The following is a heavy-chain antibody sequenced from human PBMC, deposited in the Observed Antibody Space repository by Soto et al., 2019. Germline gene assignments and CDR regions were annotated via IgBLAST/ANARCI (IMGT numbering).Heavy chain of an antibody. CDR1: GFTFSSYG. CDR3: AKDTVRQTVTTLDY. J-gene: IGHJ4*02. CDR2: ISYDGSNN. D-gene: IGHD4-17*01. V-gene: IGHV3-30*18. Sequence: GGSLRLSCAASGFTFSSYGMHWVRQAPGKGLEWVAVISYDGSNNYYADSVKGRFTISRDNSKNTLYLQMNSLRAEDTAVYYCAKDTVRQTVTTLDYWGQGTLVTVSS.